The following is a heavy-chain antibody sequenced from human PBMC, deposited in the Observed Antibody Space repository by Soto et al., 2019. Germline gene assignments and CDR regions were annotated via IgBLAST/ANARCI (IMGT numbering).Heavy chain of an antibody. Sequence: EVQLVESGGCLVKPGGSLRLSCAASGFTFSSHSMNWVRQAPGKGLEWVSCITSSSYTYYADSVKGRFTISRDNAKNSLYLQMNSLRAEDTSVYYCASSDYSNYYYMDVWGKGTTVTVSS. CDR3: ASSDYSNYYYMDV. CDR2: ITSSSYT. D-gene: IGHD4-4*01. V-gene: IGHV3-21*01. J-gene: IGHJ6*03. CDR1: GFTFSSHS.